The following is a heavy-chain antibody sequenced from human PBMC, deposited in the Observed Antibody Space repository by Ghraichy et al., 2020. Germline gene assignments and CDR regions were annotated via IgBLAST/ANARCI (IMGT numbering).Heavy chain of an antibody. D-gene: IGHD3-3*01. Sequence: GGSLRLSCAASGFTVSSNYMSWVRQAPGKGLEWVSVIYSGGSTYYADSVKGRFTISRDNSKNTLYLQMNSLRAEDTAVYYCASGTEDFWSGYGMDVWGQGTTVTVSS. CDR1: GFTVSSNY. CDR3: ASGTEDFWSGYGMDV. J-gene: IGHJ6*02. CDR2: IYSGGST. V-gene: IGHV3-53*01.